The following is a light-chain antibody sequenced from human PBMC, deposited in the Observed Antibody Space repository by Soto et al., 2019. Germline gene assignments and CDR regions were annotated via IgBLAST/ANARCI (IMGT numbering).Light chain of an antibody. CDR2: GNS. CDR1: SSNIGAGYD. Sequence: QSVLTQPPSVSGAPGQRVTISCTGSSSNIGAGYDVHWYQQLPGTAPKLLIYGNSNRPSGVPDRFSGSKSGTSAFLAITGLQAEDEADYYCPSYDSSLSGYVFGTWTKLTVL. V-gene: IGLV1-40*01. J-gene: IGLJ1*01. CDR3: PSYDSSLSGYV.